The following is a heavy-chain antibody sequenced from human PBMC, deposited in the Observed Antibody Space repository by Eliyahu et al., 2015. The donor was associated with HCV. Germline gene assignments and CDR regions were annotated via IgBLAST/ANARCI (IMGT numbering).Heavy chain of an antibody. J-gene: IGHJ4*02. CDR2: IYYSGST. CDR3: ARTVPYGDYVFDY. D-gene: IGHD4-17*01. Sequence: QLQLQESGPGLVKPSETLSLTCTVSGGSISSSSYYWGWIRQPPGKGLEWIGSIYYSGSTYYNPSLKSRVTISVDTSKNQFSLKLSSVTAADTAVYYCARTVPYGDYVFDYWGQGTLVTVSS. CDR1: GGSISSSSYY. V-gene: IGHV4-39*01.